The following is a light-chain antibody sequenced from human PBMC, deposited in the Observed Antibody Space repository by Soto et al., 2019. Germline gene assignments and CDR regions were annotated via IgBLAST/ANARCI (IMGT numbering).Light chain of an antibody. J-gene: IGKJ5*01. CDR1: QSLSSSY. V-gene: IGKV3-20*01. CDR3: QQYGTSPRIT. CDR2: GAS. Sequence: EIVLTQSPGTLSLSPGERATLSCRASQSLSSSYLAWYQQKPGQAPRLLIYGASSQATGIPVRFSGSGSGTDFTLTISRLEPKDFAVYYCQQYGTSPRITFGQGTRLEIK.